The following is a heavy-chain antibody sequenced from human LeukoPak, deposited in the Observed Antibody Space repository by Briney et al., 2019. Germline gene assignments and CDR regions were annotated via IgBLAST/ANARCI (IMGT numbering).Heavy chain of an antibody. J-gene: IGHJ4*02. CDR2: ISWNSGSI. CDR1: GFTFDDYA. Sequence: PGRSLRLSCAASGFTFDDYAMHWVRQAPGKGLEWVSGISWNSGSIGYADSVKGRFTISRDNAKNSLYLQMNSLRAEDTALYYCAKSDRLRIAVAGTVVDYWGQGTLVTVSS. D-gene: IGHD6-19*01. CDR3: AKSDRLRIAVAGTVVDY. V-gene: IGHV3-9*01.